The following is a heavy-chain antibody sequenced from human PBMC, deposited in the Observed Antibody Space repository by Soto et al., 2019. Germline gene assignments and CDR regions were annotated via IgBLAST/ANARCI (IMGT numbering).Heavy chain of an antibody. CDR2: ISYDGSNK. CDR1: GFTFSSYA. Sequence: QVQLVESGGGVVQPGRSLRLSCAASGFTFSSYAMHWVRQAPGKGLEWVAVISYDGSNKYYADSVKGRFTISRDNSKNTLYLQMNRLRAEDTAVYYCARDVVSWGLMLYDYWGQGTLVTVSS. V-gene: IGHV3-30-3*01. CDR3: ARDVVSWGLMLYDY. J-gene: IGHJ4*02. D-gene: IGHD3-16*01.